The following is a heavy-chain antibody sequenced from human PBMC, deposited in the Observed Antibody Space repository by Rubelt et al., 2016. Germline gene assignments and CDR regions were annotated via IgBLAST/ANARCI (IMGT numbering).Heavy chain of an antibody. CDR3: ASRGRYYGSGSYPPRTGSVDY. CDR1: GGSFSGYY. V-gene: IGHV4-34*01. D-gene: IGHD3-10*01. CDR2: INHSGST. J-gene: IGHJ4*02. Sequence: QVQLQQWGAGLLKPSETLSLTCAVYGGSFSGYYWSWIRQPPGKGLEWIGEINHSGSTNYNPPLKSRVTISVDTSKNQFSLKLSSVTAADTAVYYCASRGRYYGSGSYPPRTGSVDYWGQGTLVTVSS.